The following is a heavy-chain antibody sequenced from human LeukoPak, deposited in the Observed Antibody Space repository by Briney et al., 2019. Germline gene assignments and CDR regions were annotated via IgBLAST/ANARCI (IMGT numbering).Heavy chain of an antibody. CDR1: EYTFTDYW. D-gene: IGHD3-10*01. Sequence: GESLKISCKGSEYTFTDYWIGWGRQMPGKGLEWMGIIYPADSDTRYGPSFQGQVTISADKFTTTSYLEWSSLKASDTAMYFCARLRGYSGPKDPVDLWGQGTLVTVSS. CDR3: ARLRGYSGPKDPVDL. CDR2: IYPADSDT. J-gene: IGHJ3*01. V-gene: IGHV5-51*01.